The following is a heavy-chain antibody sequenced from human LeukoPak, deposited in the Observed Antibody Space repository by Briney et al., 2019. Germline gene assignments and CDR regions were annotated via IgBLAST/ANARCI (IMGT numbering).Heavy chain of an antibody. D-gene: IGHD5-24*01. Sequence: SVTVSCTASGGTFSSYAISWVRQAPGQGLEWMGGIIPIFGTANYAQKFQGRVTITADESTSTAYMELSSLRSEDTAVYYCARGATIPQPDYYYYYGMDVWGQGTTVTVSS. CDR2: IIPIFGTA. J-gene: IGHJ6*02. CDR3: ARGATIPQPDYYYYYGMDV. V-gene: IGHV1-69*01. CDR1: GGTFSSYA.